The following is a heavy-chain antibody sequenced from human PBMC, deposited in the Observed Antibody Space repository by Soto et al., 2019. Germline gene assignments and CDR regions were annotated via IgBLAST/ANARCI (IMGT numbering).Heavy chain of an antibody. V-gene: IGHV3-23*01. J-gene: IGHJ5*02. CDR1: GFSFSTYA. Sequence: EVQLLESGGGLVQPGGSLRLSCAVSGFSFSTYAMSWVRQAPGKGLEWVSGISAGGGNTYYADSVRGRFTISRDNSKDTLYLQITSLRAEDTXXXXXXXXXXYQLVSWXDPWGQGTLVTXSS. D-gene: IGHD2-2*01. CDR3: XXXXXYQLVSWXDP. CDR2: ISAGGGNT.